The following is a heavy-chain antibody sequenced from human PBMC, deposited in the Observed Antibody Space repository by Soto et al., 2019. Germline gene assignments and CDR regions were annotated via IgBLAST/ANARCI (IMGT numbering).Heavy chain of an antibody. CDR3: AGMWGRGWELFDY. V-gene: IGHV3-7*01. CDR1: GFTFSSYW. J-gene: IGHJ4*02. D-gene: IGHD1-26*01. Sequence: EVQLVESGGGLVQPGGSLRLSCAASGFTFSSYWMSWVRQAPGKGLEWVANIKQDGSEKYYVDSVKGRFTISRDNAKNSLYLQMNSLRAEDTAVYYCAGMWGRGWELFDYWGQGTLVTVSS. CDR2: IKQDGSEK.